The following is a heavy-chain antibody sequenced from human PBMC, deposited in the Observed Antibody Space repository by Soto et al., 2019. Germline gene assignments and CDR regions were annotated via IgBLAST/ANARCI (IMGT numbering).Heavy chain of an antibody. CDR3: ARDHGGGTTDY. D-gene: IGHD2-15*01. CDR2: ISYDGSNK. Sequence: QVQLVESGGGVVQPGRSLRLSCAASGFTFSSYAMHWVRQAPGKGLEWVAVISYDGSNKYYADSVKGRFTISRDNSKNTLYLQMNSLRAEDTAVYYCARDHGGGTTDYWGQGTLVTVSS. CDR1: GFTFSSYA. V-gene: IGHV3-30-3*01. J-gene: IGHJ4*02.